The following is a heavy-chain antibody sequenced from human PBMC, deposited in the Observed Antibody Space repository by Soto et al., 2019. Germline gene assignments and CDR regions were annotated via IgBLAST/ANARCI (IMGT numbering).Heavy chain of an antibody. CDR1: GFTFTNYW. D-gene: IGHD3-10*01. CDR3: ARGAGGAYYLDY. J-gene: IGHJ4*02. CDR2: ISGDGSRT. V-gene: IGHV3-74*01. Sequence: VQLVESGGGLVQPGGSLRLSCATSGFTFTNYWTHWVRQAPGEGLVWVSRISGDGSRTNYADSVKGRFTISRDNATTSLYLQMNSLRADDTAVYYCARGAGGAYYLDYWGQGTLVTVSS.